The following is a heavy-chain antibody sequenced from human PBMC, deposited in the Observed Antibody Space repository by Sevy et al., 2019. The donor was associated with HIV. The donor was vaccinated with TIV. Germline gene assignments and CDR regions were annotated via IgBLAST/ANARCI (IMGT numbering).Heavy chain of an antibody. CDR2: ITHSENT. CDR3: ARGRYDKYVRGSYRPTYFDY. D-gene: IGHD3-16*02. CDR1: GGSFSGYY. J-gene: IGHJ4*02. V-gene: IGHV4-34*01. Sequence: SETLSLTCAVYGGSFSGYYWTFFRQPPGKGLEWIGEITHSENTNSNPSLKSRVTISVDTSKNQFSLKLTSVTAADTAVYFCARGRYDKYVRGSYRPTYFDYWGQGSLVTVSS.